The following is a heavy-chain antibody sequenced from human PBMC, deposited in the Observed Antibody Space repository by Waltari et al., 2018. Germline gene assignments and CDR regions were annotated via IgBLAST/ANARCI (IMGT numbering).Heavy chain of an antibody. J-gene: IGHJ4*02. D-gene: IGHD2-21*01. CDR1: GFTFSSYS. Sequence: EVQLVESGGGLVQPGGSLSLSCAASGFTFSSYSMNWVRQAPGKGLEWVSYISSSSSTIYYADSVKGRFTISRDNAKNSLHLQMNSLRAEDTAVYYCAREAYCGGDCYSDYWGQGTLVTVSS. CDR3: AREAYCGGDCYSDY. V-gene: IGHV3-48*01. CDR2: ISSSSSTI.